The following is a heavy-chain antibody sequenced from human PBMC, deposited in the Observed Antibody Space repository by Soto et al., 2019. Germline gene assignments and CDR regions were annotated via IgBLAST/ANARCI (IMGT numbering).Heavy chain of an antibody. V-gene: IGHV1-3*01. Sequence: ASVKVSCKASGYTFTSYAMHWVRQAPGQRLEWMGWINAGNGNTKYSQKFQGRVTITRDTSASTAYMELSSLRSEDTAVYYCARGEVMKDILTGYYMTSWFDPWGQGTLVTV. CDR2: INAGNGNT. J-gene: IGHJ5*02. CDR3: ARGEVMKDILTGYYMTSWFDP. CDR1: GYTFTSYA. D-gene: IGHD3-9*01.